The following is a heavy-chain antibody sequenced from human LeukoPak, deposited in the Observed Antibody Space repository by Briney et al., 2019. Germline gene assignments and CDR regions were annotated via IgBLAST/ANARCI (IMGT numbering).Heavy chain of an antibody. D-gene: IGHD2-21*02. CDR1: GYSFTSYR. V-gene: IGHV5-51*01. CDR3: ARHTGTAVDHMDV. CDR2: IYPGDSDA. Sequence: GESLKISCKGSGYSFTSYRIGWVRQMPGKGLEWMGIIYPGDSDARYSPSFQGQVTISADKSISTAYLQWSSLRASDTAIYYCARHTGTAVDHMDVWDKGTTVTVSS. J-gene: IGHJ6*03.